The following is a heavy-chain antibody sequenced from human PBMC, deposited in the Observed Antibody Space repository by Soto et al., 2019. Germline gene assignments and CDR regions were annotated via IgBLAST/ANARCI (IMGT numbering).Heavy chain of an antibody. CDR3: ARENYYGSGSFYRDAFDI. CDR2: IIPMSGTA. Sequence: SVKVSCKAPGGTFSSYGIHWVRQAPGQGLEWMGGIIPMSGTANYAQKFQGRVAISVDESTRAAYMELSSLRSEDTAMYYCARENYYGSGSFYRDAFDIWGQGTMVTVSS. D-gene: IGHD3-10*01. J-gene: IGHJ3*02. V-gene: IGHV1-69*13. CDR1: GGTFSSYG.